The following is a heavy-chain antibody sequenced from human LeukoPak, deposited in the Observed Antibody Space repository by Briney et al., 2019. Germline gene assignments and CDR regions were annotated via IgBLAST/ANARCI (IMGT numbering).Heavy chain of an antibody. D-gene: IGHD3-16*01. Sequence: ASVKVSCKASGYTFTSYDINWVRQATGQGLEWMGWMNPNSGNTGYAQKFQGRVTITRNTSISTAYMELSSLRSEDTAVYYCARGRYDYVWGSYALDYWGQGTLVTVSS. CDR1: GYTFTSYD. CDR2: MNPNSGNT. CDR3: ARGRYDYVWGSYALDY. J-gene: IGHJ4*02. V-gene: IGHV1-8*03.